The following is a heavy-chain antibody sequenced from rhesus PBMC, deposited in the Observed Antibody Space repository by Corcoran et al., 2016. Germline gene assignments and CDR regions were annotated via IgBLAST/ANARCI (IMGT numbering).Heavy chain of an antibody. CDR3: ARLTHLSSGRYYFDY. D-gene: IGHD6-31*01. CDR1: VFSLSTSGMG. V-gene: IGHV2S1*01. CDR2: IYWNDDK. Sequence: QVPLKESGPALVKPTPTLTLTCTFSVFSLSTSGMGVGWIRQPPGKALEWLASIYWNDDKYYSTSLKSRLTISKDTSKNQVVLTMTNMDPVDTATYYCARLTHLSSGRYYFDYWGQGVLVTVSS. J-gene: IGHJ4*01.